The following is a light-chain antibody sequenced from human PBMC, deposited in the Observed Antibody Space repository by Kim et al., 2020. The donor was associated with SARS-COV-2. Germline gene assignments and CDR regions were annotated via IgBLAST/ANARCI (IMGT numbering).Light chain of an antibody. Sequence: DIVMTQSPDSLAVSLGERATINCKSSQSVLYSSNNKNCLAWYQQKPGQPPKLLVYWTSTRESGVPDRFSGGGSGTDFTLTISSLQAADVAVYYCQQYYTTPYTFGQVTKLEI. J-gene: IGKJ2*01. V-gene: IGKV4-1*01. CDR3: QQYYTTPYT. CDR1: QSVLYSSNNKNC. CDR2: WTS.